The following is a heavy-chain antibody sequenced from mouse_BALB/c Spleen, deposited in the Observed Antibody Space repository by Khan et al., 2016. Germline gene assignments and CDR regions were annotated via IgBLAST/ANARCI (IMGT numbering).Heavy chain of an antibody. CDR2: IYWDDDK. CDR3: ARRGRGLFDY. D-gene: IGHD2-4*01. CDR1: GFSLSTSGMG. Sequence: QVTLKESGPGILQPSQTLSLTCSFSGFSLSTSGMGVSWIRQPSGKGLELLAHIYWDDDKRHNPSLKSRLTIHKATTNNQVLLKTPSVDAADTDTYYCARRGRGLFDYWGQGTTLTVSS. J-gene: IGHJ2*01. V-gene: IGHV8-12*01.